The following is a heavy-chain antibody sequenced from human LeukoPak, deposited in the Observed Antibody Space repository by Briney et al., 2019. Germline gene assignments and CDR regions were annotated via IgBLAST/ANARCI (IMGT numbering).Heavy chain of an antibody. Sequence: GGSLRLSCAASGFTVSSCFMSWVRQAPGKGLEWVSVIHSGGSTLYADSVKGRFTISRHNSKNTLYLQVNSLRAEDTAVYFCARGGSSGNDYSSFDIWGQGTMVTVSS. V-gene: IGHV3-53*04. CDR2: IHSGGST. D-gene: IGHD5-12*01. CDR3: ARGGSSGNDYSSFDI. CDR1: GFTVSSCF. J-gene: IGHJ3*02.